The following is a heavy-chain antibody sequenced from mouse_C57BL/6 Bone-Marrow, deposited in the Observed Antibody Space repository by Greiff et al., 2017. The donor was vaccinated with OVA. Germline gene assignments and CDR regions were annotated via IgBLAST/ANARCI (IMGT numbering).Heavy chain of an antibody. CDR2: ISDGGSYT. J-gene: IGHJ3*01. V-gene: IGHV5-4*03. D-gene: IGHD2-4*01. Sequence: EVMLVESGGGLVKPGGSLKLSCAASGFTFSSYAMSWVRQTPEKRLEWVATISDGGSYTYYPDNVKGRFTISRDNAKNNLYLQMSHLKSEDTAMYYCANYDYDGAWFAYWGQGTLVTVSA. CDR3: ANYDYDGAWFAY. CDR1: GFTFSSYA.